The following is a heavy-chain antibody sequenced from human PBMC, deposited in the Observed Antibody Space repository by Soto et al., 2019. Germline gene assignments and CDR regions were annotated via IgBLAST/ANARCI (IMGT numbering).Heavy chain of an antibody. CDR1: GDSFTSYY. V-gene: IGHV1-46*01. Sequence: QVRLVQSGAEVKAPGAAVKVSCNAPGDSFTSYYMHWGRQSPGHGLEWMGVSNPHGGRTRFAQKFQGIVTMTRDTPKSTVYMELSGLTSEDTAVYYCAGSAGGVYGIIIAGTNWFAPWGQGPLVTGSS. J-gene: IGHJ5*02. D-gene: IGHD3-16*01. CDR2: SNPHGGRT. CDR3: AGSAGGVYGIIIAGTNWFAP.